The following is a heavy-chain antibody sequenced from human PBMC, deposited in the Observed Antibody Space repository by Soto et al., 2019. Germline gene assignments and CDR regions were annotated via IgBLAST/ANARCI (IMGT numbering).Heavy chain of an antibody. D-gene: IGHD6-6*01. V-gene: IGHV3-23*01. CDR1: GFTFSDYG. J-gene: IGHJ6*02. Sequence: EVQLLESGGGLIQPGGSLRLSCAGSGFTFSDYGMNWVRQAPGKGLEWVSGLTWGGSAYYAESVRGRFTISRDNSKSILYVQMNSLRVGDTAVYYCAKERTSSTYDGMDVWGQGTPVTVSS. CDR3: AKERTSSTYDGMDV. CDR2: LTWGGSA.